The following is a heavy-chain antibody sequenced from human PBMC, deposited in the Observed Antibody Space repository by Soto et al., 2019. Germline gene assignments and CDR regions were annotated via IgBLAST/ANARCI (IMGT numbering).Heavy chain of an antibody. Sequence: LSLTCAVSGGSIISGGYSWSWIRQPPGKGLEWIGYIYSGTTHYNPSLESRVTIAMDRSKNQVSLSLKSVTAADTAVYYCAREESGAFFDFWGQGTLVTVSS. D-gene: IGHD2-15*01. V-gene: IGHV4-30-2*01. CDR3: AREESGAFFDF. J-gene: IGHJ4*02. CDR1: GGSIISGGYS. CDR2: IYSGTT.